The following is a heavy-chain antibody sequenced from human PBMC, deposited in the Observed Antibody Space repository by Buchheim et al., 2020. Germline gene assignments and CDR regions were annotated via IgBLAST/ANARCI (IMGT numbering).Heavy chain of an antibody. CDR3: ARGEVEETRFLDS. V-gene: IGHV3-21*01. CDR2: ISRGNDDI. D-gene: IGHD1-1*01. J-gene: IGHJ4*02. Sequence: EVQLVESGGGLVEPGGSLRLSCEASGFSFSGYSMNWVRQAPGEGLEWVSIISRGNDDIHYADLVKGRFTISRDNAKNSLYLQMNSLRLEDTAVYYCARGEVEETRFLDSWGQGTL. CDR1: GFSFSGYS.